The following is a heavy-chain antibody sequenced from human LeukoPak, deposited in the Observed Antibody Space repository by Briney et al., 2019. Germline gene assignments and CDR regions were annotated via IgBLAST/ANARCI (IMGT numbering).Heavy chain of an antibody. CDR1: GYSFTTYW. J-gene: IGHJ4*02. CDR3: ARLLSGSTSCNAY. V-gene: IGHV5-10-1*01. CDR2: IDPSDSYT. Sequence: GEFLRISCKGSGYSFTTYWISWVRQMPGKGLEWMGRIDPSDSYTKYSPSFQGHVTISADKSISTAYVQWNSLKASDTAMYYCARLLSGSTSCNAYWGQGTLVTVSS. D-gene: IGHD2-2*01.